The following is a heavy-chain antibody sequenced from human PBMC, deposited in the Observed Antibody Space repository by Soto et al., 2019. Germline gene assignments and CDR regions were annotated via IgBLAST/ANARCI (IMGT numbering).Heavy chain of an antibody. CDR2: ISYDGSNK. D-gene: IGHD5-12*01. J-gene: IGHJ4*02. CDR1: GFTFSSYA. V-gene: IGHV3-30-3*01. Sequence: QVRLVESGGGVVQPGRSLRLSCAASGFTFSSYAIHWVRQAPGKGLEWVALISYDGSNKYYPDSVKGRFTISRDNSKNTLYLQMNSLRAEDTAVYYCARDSGWLQGGDYWGQGTLVTVSS. CDR3: ARDSGWLQGGDY.